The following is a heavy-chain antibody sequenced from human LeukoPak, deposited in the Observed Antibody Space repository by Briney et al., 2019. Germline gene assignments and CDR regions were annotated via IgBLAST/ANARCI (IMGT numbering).Heavy chain of an antibody. J-gene: IGHJ3*02. V-gene: IGHV3-9*01. Sequence: GGSLRLSCAASGFTFDDYAMHWVRQAPGKGLEWVSGISWNSGSIGYADSVKGRFTISRDNAKNSLYLQMNSLRAEDTALYYCAKDRSLPLYDILTRGAFDIWGQGTMVTVSS. CDR2: ISWNSGSI. D-gene: IGHD3-9*01. CDR3: AKDRSLPLYDILTRGAFDI. CDR1: GFTFDDYA.